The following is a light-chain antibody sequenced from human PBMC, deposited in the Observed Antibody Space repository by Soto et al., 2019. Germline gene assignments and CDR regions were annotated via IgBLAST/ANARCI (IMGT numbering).Light chain of an antibody. V-gene: IGKV3-20*01. Sequence: EIVLTQSPGTLSLSPGESATLSCRASQSISNNHLAWYQQKVGQAPRLLIYGASSRTTGIPDRFSGSGSGTDFTLTVSRLEPEDFAVYYCHRYGSSPPYTFGQGTKLEMK. CDR2: GAS. J-gene: IGKJ2*01. CDR1: QSISNNH. CDR3: HRYGSSPPYT.